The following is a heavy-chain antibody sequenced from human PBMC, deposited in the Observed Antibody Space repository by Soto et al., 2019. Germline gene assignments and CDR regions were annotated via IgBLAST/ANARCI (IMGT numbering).Heavy chain of an antibody. D-gene: IGHD3-10*01. CDR2: INAGNGNT. CDR3: ARVGPTYYYGSGSYYNGGY. Sequence: QVQLVQSGAEVKKPGASVKVSCKASGYTFTSYAMHWVRQAPGQRLEWMGWINAGNGNTKYSQKFQGRVTITRDTSAGTAYMELSSLRSEDTAVYYCARVGPTYYYGSGSYYNGGYWGQGTLVTVSS. J-gene: IGHJ4*02. CDR1: GYTFTSYA. V-gene: IGHV1-3*01.